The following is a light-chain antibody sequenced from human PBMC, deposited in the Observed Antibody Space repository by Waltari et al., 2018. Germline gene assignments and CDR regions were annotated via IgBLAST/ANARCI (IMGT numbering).Light chain of an antibody. J-gene: IGLJ2*01. CDR2: DVS. CDR3: MSYTSSSSWI. CDR1: SRDVGASNF. Sequence: QSALTHPASASGSPGQSITLPCTGTSRDVGASNFVPWYQQHPGKAPKLMISDVSDRPSGVSNRFSGSKSGNTASLTISGLQAEDEADYFCMSYTSSSSWIFGGGTKLTVL. V-gene: IGLV2-14*03.